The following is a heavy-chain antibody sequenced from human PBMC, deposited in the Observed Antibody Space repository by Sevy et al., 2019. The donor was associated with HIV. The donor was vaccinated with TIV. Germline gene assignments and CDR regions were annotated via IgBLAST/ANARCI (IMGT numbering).Heavy chain of an antibody. CDR1: GFKFDNYD. CDR2: FSGTDGSGTDGTT. Sequence: GGSLRLSCAASGFKFDNYDFSWVRQAPGKGLEWVSGFSGTDGSGTDGTTYYTDSVKGRFIISRDNSKNTLYLEMNSLRVDDTAFYYCAKAARYSSVWYSTGEPFDYWGQGTLVTVSS. V-gene: IGHV3-23*01. CDR3: AKAARYSSVWYSTGEPFDY. J-gene: IGHJ4*02. D-gene: IGHD6-13*01.